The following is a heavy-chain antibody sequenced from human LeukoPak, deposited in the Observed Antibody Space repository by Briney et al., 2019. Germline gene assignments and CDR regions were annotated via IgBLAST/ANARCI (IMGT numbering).Heavy chain of an antibody. CDR3: AKDLPPYCSSTSCYPFDY. CDR1: GFTFSSYA. J-gene: IGHJ4*02. CDR2: ISGSGGNT. D-gene: IGHD2-2*01. V-gene: IGHV3-23*01. Sequence: GGSLRLSCAASGFTFSSYAMSWIRQAPGKGLEWVSAISGSGGNTYYADSVKGRFTISRDNSKNTLFLQMNSLRAEDTAVYYCAKDLPPYCSSTSCYPFDYWGQGTLVTVSS.